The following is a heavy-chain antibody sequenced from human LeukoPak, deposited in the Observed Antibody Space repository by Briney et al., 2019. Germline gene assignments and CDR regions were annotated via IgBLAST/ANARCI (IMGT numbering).Heavy chain of an antibody. J-gene: IGHJ4*02. CDR1: GYTFTSYG. CDR2: ISAYNGNT. D-gene: IGHD3-22*01. Sequence: EASVKVSCKASGYTFTSYGISWVRQAPGQGLEWMGWISAYNGNTNYAQKLQGRVTMTRDTSISTAYMELSRLRSDDTAVYYCAIMIVVVKGIWVFDYWGQGTLVTVSS. CDR3: AIMIVVVKGIWVFDY. V-gene: IGHV1-18*01.